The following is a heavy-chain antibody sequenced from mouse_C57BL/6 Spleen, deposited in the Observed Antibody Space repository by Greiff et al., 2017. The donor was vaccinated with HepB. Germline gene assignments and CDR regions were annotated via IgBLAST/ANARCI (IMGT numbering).Heavy chain of an antibody. CDR1: GYTFTDYY. V-gene: IGHV1-19*01. CDR2: INPYNGGT. CDR3: ARSESYDDNGNYDY. D-gene: IGHD2-1*01. Sequence: EVQLQQSGPVLVKPGASVKMSCKASGYTFTDYYMNWVKQSHGKSLEWIGVINPYNGGTSYNQKFKGKATLTVDKSSSTAYMELNSLTSEDSAVYYCARSESYDDNGNYDYWGQGTTLTVSS. J-gene: IGHJ2*01.